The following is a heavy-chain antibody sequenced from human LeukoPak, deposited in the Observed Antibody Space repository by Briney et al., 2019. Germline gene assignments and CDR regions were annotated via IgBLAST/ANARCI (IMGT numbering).Heavy chain of an antibody. Sequence: SETLSLTCAVYGGSFSGYYWSWIRQPPGKGLEWIGEINHSGSTNYNPSLKGRVTISVDTSKNQFSLKLSSVTAADTAVYYCARGPSSSGYYYGMDVWGQGTTVTVSS. J-gene: IGHJ6*02. CDR2: INHSGST. CDR1: GGSFSGYY. CDR3: ARGPSSSGYYYGMDV. V-gene: IGHV4-34*01. D-gene: IGHD6-13*01.